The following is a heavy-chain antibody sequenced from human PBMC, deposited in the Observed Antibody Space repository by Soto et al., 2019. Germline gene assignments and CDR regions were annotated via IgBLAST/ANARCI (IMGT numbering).Heavy chain of an antibody. D-gene: IGHD5-12*01. CDR3: ARARWKMATIIGCLDY. CDR1: GYTFTSYY. J-gene: IGHJ4*01. V-gene: IGHV1-46*01. CDR2: INPSGGST. Sequence: ASVKVSYKASGYTFTSYYMHWVRQAPGQGLEWMGIINPSGGSTSYAQKFQGRVTMTRDTSTSTVYMELSSLRSEDTAVYYCARARWKMATIIGCLDYWGDVTLVT.